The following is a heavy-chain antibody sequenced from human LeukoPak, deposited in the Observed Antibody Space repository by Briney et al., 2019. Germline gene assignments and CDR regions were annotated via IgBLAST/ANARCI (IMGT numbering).Heavy chain of an antibody. CDR2: IYYSGST. Sequence: PSETLSLTCTVSGGSLSSSSYYWGWIRQPPGKGLEGIGSIYYSGSTYYNPSLKSRVTITVDTSKNQFALKLSSVTAADTAVYYCARDRLGIVVVVAAKGFDPWGQGTLVTVSS. CDR1: GGSLSSSSYY. CDR3: ARDRLGIVVVVAAKGFDP. D-gene: IGHD2-15*01. V-gene: IGHV4-39*06. J-gene: IGHJ5*02.